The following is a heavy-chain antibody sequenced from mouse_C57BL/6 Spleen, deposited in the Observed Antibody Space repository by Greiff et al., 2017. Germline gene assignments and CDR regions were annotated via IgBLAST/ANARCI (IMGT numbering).Heavy chain of an antibody. V-gene: IGHV1-81*01. CDR3: ARGYYGSSYNAMDY. J-gene: IGHJ4*01. Sequence: VQLQQSGAELARPGASVKLSCKASGYTFTSYGISWVKQRTGQGLEWIGEIYPRSGNTYYNEKFKGKATLTADKSSSTAYMELRSLTSDDSAVYFCARGYYGSSYNAMDYWGQGASVTVSS. D-gene: IGHD1-1*01. CDR1: GYTFTSYG. CDR2: IYPRSGNT.